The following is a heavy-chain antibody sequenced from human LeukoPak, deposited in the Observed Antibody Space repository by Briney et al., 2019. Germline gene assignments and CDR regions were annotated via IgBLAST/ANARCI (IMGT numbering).Heavy chain of an antibody. Sequence: PSETLSLTCAVYGGSFSGYYWSWIRQPPGKGLEWIGEINHSGSTDSNPSLKSRVTISVDTSKNQFSLKLSSVTAADTAVYYCASCLSYYYDTSGHQVRDASDIWGQGTMVTVSS. CDR1: GGSFSGYY. D-gene: IGHD3-22*01. V-gene: IGHV4-34*01. CDR3: ASCLSYYYDTSGHQVRDASDI. J-gene: IGHJ3*02. CDR2: INHSGST.